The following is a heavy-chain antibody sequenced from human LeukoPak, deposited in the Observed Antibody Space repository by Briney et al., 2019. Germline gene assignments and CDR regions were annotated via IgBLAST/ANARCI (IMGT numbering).Heavy chain of an antibody. D-gene: IGHD6-13*01. CDR2: IRSNAYGGTT. CDR1: GFTFGDFA. Sequence: GGSLRLSCTGSGFTFGDFAMSWVRQAPGKGPEWVGFIRSNAYGGTTEYAASVKDRFTISRDDSKRIAYLQMNSLKTEDTAVYYCTRGVSQQLVAFDYWGQGTLVTVSS. J-gene: IGHJ4*02. V-gene: IGHV3-49*04. CDR3: TRGVSQQLVAFDY.